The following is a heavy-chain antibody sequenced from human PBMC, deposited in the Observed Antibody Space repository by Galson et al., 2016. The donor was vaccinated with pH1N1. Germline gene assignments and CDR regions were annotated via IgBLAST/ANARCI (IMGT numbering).Heavy chain of an antibody. Sequence: SVKVSCKASGYMFSSYGFSWVRQAPGQGLEWMGWISGYNGDTNYAQKLQGRVTLTTDTSTSTAYMELRSLTTEDTAIYYCARVFRMPVAGRRGDSWGQGTLVTV. CDR1: GYMFSSYG. D-gene: IGHD6-19*01. CDR3: ARVFRMPVAGRRGDS. J-gene: IGHJ4*02. V-gene: IGHV1-18*01. CDR2: ISGYNGDT.